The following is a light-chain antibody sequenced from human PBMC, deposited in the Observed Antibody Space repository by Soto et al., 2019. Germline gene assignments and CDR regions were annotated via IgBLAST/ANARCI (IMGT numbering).Light chain of an antibody. CDR3: SSYTSSSTLI. CDR1: SSDVGGYNY. CDR2: DVS. V-gene: IGLV2-14*01. J-gene: IGLJ1*01. Sequence: QSVLTQPASVSESPGQTITISCTGTSSDVGGYNYVSWYQQHPGKAPKLMIYDVSNRPSGVSNRFSGSKSGNTASLTISGLQAEDVADYYCSSYTSSSTLIFGTGTKVTVL.